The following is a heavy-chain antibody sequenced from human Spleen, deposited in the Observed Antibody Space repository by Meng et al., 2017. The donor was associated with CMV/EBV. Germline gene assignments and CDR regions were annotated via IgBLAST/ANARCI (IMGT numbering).Heavy chain of an antibody. J-gene: IGHJ5*02. V-gene: IGHV4-39*07. D-gene: IGHD1-26*01. CDR3: ARMYSGSYGRFDP. CDR2: IYYSGST. CDR1: GGSISSSSYY. Sequence: QLQLQESGPGLVKPSETVSLTCTVSGGSISSSSYYWGWIRQPPGKGLEWIGSIYYSGSTYYNPSLKSRVTISVDTSKNQFSLKLSSVTAADTAVYYCARMYSGSYGRFDPWGQGTLVTVSS.